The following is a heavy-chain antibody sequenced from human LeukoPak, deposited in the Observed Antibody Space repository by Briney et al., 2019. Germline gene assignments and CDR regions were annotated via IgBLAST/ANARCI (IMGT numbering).Heavy chain of an antibody. V-gene: IGHV2-5*02. CDR3: ARSWYYGSGYNWFDP. D-gene: IGHD3-10*01. J-gene: IGHJ5*02. CDR2: IYWDDDK. CDR1: EFSLSTSGVG. Sequence: SGPTLLKPTQTLTLTCTFSEFSLSTSGVGVGWIRQPPGKALEWFALIYWDDDKRYSPSLKSRLTITKDTSKNQVVLTMTNMDPVDTATYNCARSWYYGSGYNWFDPWGQGTLVTVSS.